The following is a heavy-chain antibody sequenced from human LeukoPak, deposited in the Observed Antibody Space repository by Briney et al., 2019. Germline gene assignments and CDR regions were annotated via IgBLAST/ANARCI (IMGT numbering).Heavy chain of an antibody. J-gene: IGHJ2*01. V-gene: IGHV3-74*01. CDR3: ARVLWFGELLTSWYFDL. Sequence: GGSLRLSCAASGFTFSSYWMHWVRQAPGKGLVWVSRINSDGSSANYAESVKGRFTISRDNAKNTLYLQLNSLRAEDTAAYYCARVLWFGELLTSWYFDLWGRGTLVTVSS. D-gene: IGHD3-10*01. CDR1: GFTFSSYW. CDR2: INSDGSSA.